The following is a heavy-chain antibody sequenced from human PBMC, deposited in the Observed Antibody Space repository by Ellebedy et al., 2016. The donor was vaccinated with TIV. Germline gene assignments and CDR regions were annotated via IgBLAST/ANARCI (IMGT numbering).Heavy chain of an antibody. CDR2: IYTSGTT. Sequence: MPSETLSLTCSVSGGSIRSNYWSWLRQSAGRGLEWIGVIYTSGTTNSNPSLKSRVTMSVDTSKNQVSLKLTSVTAADTAVYYCARMGSGWYGGRFDPWGQGSLVTVSS. D-gene: IGHD6-19*01. V-gene: IGHV4-4*07. CDR3: ARMGSGWYGGRFDP. J-gene: IGHJ5*02. CDR1: GGSIRSNY.